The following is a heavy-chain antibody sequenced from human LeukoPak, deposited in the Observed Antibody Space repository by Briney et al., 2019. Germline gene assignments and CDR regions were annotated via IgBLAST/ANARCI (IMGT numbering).Heavy chain of an antibody. D-gene: IGHD2/OR15-2a*01. V-gene: IGHV3-9*01. Sequence: PGRSLRLSCAASGFTFDDYGMHWVRPIPGKGLEWVSGLSWNSGSIGYADSVKGRFTISRDNAKNSLYLQMDSLRIEDTALYYCVKARRGTTTSYFDYWGQGALVTVSS. CDR3: VKARRGTTTSYFDY. CDR1: GFTFDDYG. J-gene: IGHJ4*02. CDR2: LSWNSGSI.